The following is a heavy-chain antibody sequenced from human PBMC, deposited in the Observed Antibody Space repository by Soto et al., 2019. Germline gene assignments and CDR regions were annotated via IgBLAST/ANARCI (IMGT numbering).Heavy chain of an antibody. CDR3: ARDYEIIAAVDYYGMDV. J-gene: IGHJ6*02. D-gene: IGHD6-13*01. CDR1: GYTFTGYY. Sequence: SVKVSCKASGYTFTGYYMHWVRQAPGQGLEWMGGINPNCGTANYAQKFQGRVTITADESTSTAYMELSSLRSEDTAVYYCARDYEIIAAVDYYGMDVWGQGTTVTVSS. CDR2: INPNCGTA. V-gene: IGHV1-69*13.